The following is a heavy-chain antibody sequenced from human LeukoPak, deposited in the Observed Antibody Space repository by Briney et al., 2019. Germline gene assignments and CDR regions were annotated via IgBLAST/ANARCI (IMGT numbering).Heavy chain of an antibody. CDR3: ARRDIVVVPAAMNAFDI. V-gene: IGHV3-30*02. D-gene: IGHD2-2*01. Sequence: GGSLRLSCAASGFTFSSYGMHWVRQAPGKGLEWVAFIRYDGSNKYYADSVKGRFTISRDNSKNTLYLQMNSLRAEDTAVYYCARRDIVVVPAAMNAFDIWGQGTMVTVSS. J-gene: IGHJ3*02. CDR2: IRYDGSNK. CDR1: GFTFSSYG.